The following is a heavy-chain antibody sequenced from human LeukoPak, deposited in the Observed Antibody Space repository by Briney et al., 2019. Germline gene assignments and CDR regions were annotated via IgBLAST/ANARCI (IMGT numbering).Heavy chain of an antibody. CDR3: ARETVAGTFDY. D-gene: IGHD6-19*01. V-gene: IGHV3-11*01. Sequence: GGSLRLSCAASGFTFSDYYISWIRQAPGKGLEWVSDISPSGDIISYADSVKGRFIISRDYAKESLHLQMNSLRVEDSAVYYCARETVAGTFDYWGQGTQVTVFS. CDR2: ISPSGDII. J-gene: IGHJ4*02. CDR1: GFTFSDYY.